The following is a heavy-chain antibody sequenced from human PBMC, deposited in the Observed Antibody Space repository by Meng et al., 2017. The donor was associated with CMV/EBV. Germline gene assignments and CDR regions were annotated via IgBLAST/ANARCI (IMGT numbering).Heavy chain of an antibody. CDR1: GGTFSSYA. Sequence: ASVKVSCKASGGTFSSYAISWVRQATGQGLEWMGWMNPNSGNTGYAQKFQGRVTMTRNTSISTAYMELSSLRSEDTAVYYCARDPKGARAFDIWGQGTMVTVSS. D-gene: IGHD5-12*01. V-gene: IGHV1-8*02. J-gene: IGHJ3*02. CDR2: MNPNSGNT. CDR3: ARDPKGARAFDI.